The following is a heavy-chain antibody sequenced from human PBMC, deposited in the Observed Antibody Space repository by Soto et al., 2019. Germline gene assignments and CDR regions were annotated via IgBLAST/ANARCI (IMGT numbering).Heavy chain of an antibody. CDR2: IITYNGNT. V-gene: IGHV1-18*01. CDR1: GYTFSSYA. CDR3: ARTGPPVEY. Sequence: QVQLVQSGAEVKKPGASVKVSCKASGYTFSSYAISWVRQAPGQGLEWMGWIITYNGNTNYAQKLQGRVTMNTDSSTTTAYMDLRSLRSDDTDVYYGARTGPPVEYGGQGTLVTVSS. J-gene: IGHJ4*02.